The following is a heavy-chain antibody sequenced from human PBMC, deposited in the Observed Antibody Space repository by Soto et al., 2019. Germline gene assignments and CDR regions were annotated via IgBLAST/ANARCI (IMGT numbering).Heavy chain of an antibody. V-gene: IGHV1-69*02. CDR3: ARRQVD. J-gene: IGHJ4*02. D-gene: IGHD2-15*01. Sequence: QVQLVQSGAEVKKPGSSVKVSCKASGGTFSSYTISWERQAPGQGLEWMGRIIPILGIANYAQKVQGSVTITADKSTSTAYMELSSLRSEDTAVYYCARRQVDWGQGTLVTVSS. CDR2: IIPILGIA. CDR1: GGTFSSYT.